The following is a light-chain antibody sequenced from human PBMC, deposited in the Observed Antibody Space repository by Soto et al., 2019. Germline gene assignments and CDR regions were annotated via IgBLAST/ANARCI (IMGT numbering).Light chain of an antibody. CDR2: AVN. CDR1: RSDVGGYNF. J-gene: IGLJ3*02. Sequence: QSALTQPASVSGSPGQSITISCTGTRSDVGGYNFVSWYQQHPGKAPRLMIFAVNNRPSGVSDRFSGSKSGTTASLTISGLQAEDEADYYCTSYTFSSTLVVFGGGTKVTVL. CDR3: TSYTFSSTLVV. V-gene: IGLV2-14*01.